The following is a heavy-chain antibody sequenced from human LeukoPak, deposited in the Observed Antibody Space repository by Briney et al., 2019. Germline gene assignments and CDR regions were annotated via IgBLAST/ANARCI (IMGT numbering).Heavy chain of an antibody. Sequence: ASVKVSCKASGGTFSSYAISWVRQAPGQGLEWMGGIIPIFGTANYAQKFQGRVTITADESTSTAYMELSSLRSEDTAVYYCARNIAAAKNWFDPWGQGTLVTVSS. CDR2: IIPIFGTA. J-gene: IGHJ5*02. CDR3: ARNIAAAKNWFDP. D-gene: IGHD6-13*01. CDR1: GGTFSSYA. V-gene: IGHV1-69*01.